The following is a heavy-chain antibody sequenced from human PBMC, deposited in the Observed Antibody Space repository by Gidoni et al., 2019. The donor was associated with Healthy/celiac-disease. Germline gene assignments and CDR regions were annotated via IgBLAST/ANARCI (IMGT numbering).Heavy chain of an antibody. J-gene: IGHJ4*02. CDR1: GFTFSGDA. V-gene: IGHV3-73*02. Sequence: EVQLVESGGGLGQPGGSLKLSCPASGFTFSGDAMHWVRQSSGKGLEWVGRIRSKANSYATAYAASVKGRFTISRDDSKNTAYLQMNSLKTEDTAVYYCTRHYYDSSGYLYYFDYWGQGTLVTVSS. CDR3: TRHYYDSSGYLYYFDY. D-gene: IGHD3-22*01. CDR2: IRSKANSYAT.